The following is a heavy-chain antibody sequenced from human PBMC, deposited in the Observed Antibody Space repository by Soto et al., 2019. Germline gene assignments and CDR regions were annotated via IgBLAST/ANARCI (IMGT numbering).Heavy chain of an antibody. CDR1: GFTFSSYS. J-gene: IGHJ3*02. CDR3: ARGPYYYDSSGYDAFDI. D-gene: IGHD3-22*01. Sequence: GGSLRLSCAASGFTFSSYSMNWVRQAPGKGLEWVSSISSSSYIYYADSVKGRFTISRDNAKNSLYLQMNSLRAEDTAVYYCARGPYYYDSSGYDAFDIWGQGTMVTVSS. V-gene: IGHV3-21*01. CDR2: ISSSSYI.